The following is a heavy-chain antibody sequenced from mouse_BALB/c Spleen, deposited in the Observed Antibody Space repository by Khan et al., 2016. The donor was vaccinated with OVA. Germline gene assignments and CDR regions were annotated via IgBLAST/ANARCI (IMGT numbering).Heavy chain of an antibody. D-gene: IGHD1-1*01. J-gene: IGHJ3*01. V-gene: IGHV5-6*01. CDR3: ARLAYYYDSEGFDY. CDR1: GFTFSTYG. Sequence: EVQLQESGGDLVKPGGSLKLSCAASGFTFSTYGMSWVRQTPDKRLEWVATVSTGGGYTYYPDSVKGRFTISRDNAKNTLYLQMSSLKSEDTAMFYCARLAYYYDSEGFDYWGQGTLVTVSA. CDR2: VSTGGGYT.